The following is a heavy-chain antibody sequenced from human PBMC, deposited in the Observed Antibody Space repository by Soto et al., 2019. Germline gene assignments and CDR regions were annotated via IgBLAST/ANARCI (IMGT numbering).Heavy chain of an antibody. V-gene: IGHV1-18*01. CDR3: SSGITIFGVCYGMYV. CDR1: GYTFRSHG. J-gene: IGHJ6*02. Sequence: ASVKVSCKASGYTFRSHGITWVRQAPGQGLEWMGWISVDNGYTDYAEKFQGRVTMTADTSTSTAFMELRTLISDDTALYYCSSGITIFGVCYGMYVWGQGTTVTVSS. CDR2: ISVDNGYT. D-gene: IGHD3-3*01.